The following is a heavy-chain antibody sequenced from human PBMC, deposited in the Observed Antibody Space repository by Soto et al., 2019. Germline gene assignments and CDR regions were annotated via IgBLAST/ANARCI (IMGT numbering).Heavy chain of an antibody. CDR2: ISAYNGNT. CDR1: GYTFTSYG. CDR3: ARGSDEEAIAVAGTLDY. Sequence: ASVKVSCKASGYTFTSYGISWVRQAPGQGLEWMGWISAYNGNTNYAQKLQGRVTMTTDTSTSTAYMELRSLRSDDTAVYYCARGSDEEAIAVAGTLDYWGQGTLVTVYS. J-gene: IGHJ4*02. V-gene: IGHV1-18*01. D-gene: IGHD6-19*01.